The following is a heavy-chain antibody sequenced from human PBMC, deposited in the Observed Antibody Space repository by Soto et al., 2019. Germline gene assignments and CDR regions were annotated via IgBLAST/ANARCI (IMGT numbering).Heavy chain of an antibody. J-gene: IGHJ6*02. V-gene: IGHV3-21*05. D-gene: IGHD2-2*01. Sequence: GGSLRLSYAAYRCHFSTYSTDLIGHAPGKGLEWISYISSSSSYIYYADSVTGRFTISRDNAKNSLYLQMNSLRAEDTAVYYCARDSRLQLLQDYYYGLDVWGQGTTVTVSS. CDR1: RCHFSTYS. CDR2: ISSSSSYI. CDR3: ARDSRLQLLQDYYYGLDV.